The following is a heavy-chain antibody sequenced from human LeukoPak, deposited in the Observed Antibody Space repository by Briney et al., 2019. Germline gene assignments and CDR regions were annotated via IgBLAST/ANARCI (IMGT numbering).Heavy chain of an antibody. V-gene: IGHV4-30-2*01. J-gene: IGHJ4*02. CDR1: GGSISSGGYY. CDR2: IYHSGST. Sequence: PSETLSLTCTVSGGSISSGGYYWSWIRQPPGKGLEWIGYIYHSGSTYYNPSLKSRVTISVDRSKNQFSLKLSSVTAADTAVYYCARMASSIAALGFDYWGQGTLVTVSS. CDR3: ARMASSIAALGFDY. D-gene: IGHD6-6*01.